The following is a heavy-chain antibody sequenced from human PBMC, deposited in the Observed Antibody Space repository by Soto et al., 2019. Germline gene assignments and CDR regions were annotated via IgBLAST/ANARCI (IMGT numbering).Heavy chain of an antibody. J-gene: IGHJ4*02. V-gene: IGHV4-30-2*01. CDR2: IYHSGST. CDR1: GGSISSGGYS. Sequence: QLQLQESGSGLVKPSQTLSLTCAVSGGSISSGGYSWTWIRQPPGKGLEWIGYIYHSGSTYYNPSLKSRVAMTVXXSKNQFSLKLSSVTAADTAVYYCARGMTTVTTLDYWGQGTLVTVSS. D-gene: IGHD4-4*01. CDR3: ARGMTTVTTLDY.